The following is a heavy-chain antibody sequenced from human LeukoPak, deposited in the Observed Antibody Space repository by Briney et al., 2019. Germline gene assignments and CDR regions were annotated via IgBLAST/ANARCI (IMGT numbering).Heavy chain of an antibody. J-gene: IGHJ4*02. D-gene: IGHD3-9*01. CDR2: INPNSGGT. V-gene: IGHV1-2*02. CDR3: ARDRGILTGCRFDY. CDR1: GYTFTGYY. Sequence: ASVKVSCKASGYTFTGYYMHWVRQAPGQGLEWMGWINPNSGGTNYAQKFQGRVTMTRDTSISTAYMELSRLRSDDTAVYYCARDRGILTGCRFDYWGQGTLVTVSS.